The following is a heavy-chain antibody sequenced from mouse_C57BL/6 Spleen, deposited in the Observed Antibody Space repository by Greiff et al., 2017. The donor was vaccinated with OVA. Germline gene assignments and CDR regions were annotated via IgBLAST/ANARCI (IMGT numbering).Heavy chain of an antibody. J-gene: IGHJ1*03. CDR2: IYPGSGST. Sequence: VQLQQPGAELVKPGASVKMSCKASGYTFTSYWITWVKQRPGQGLEWIGDIYPGSGSTNYNEKFKSKATLTVDTSSSTAYMQLSSLTSEDSAVYYCARTPTTVVANFDVWGTGTTVTVSS. V-gene: IGHV1-55*01. CDR3: ARTPTTVVANFDV. D-gene: IGHD1-1*01. CDR1: GYTFTSYW.